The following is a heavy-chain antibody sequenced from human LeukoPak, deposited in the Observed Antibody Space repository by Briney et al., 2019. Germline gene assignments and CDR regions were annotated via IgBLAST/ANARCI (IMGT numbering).Heavy chain of an antibody. CDR2: MNPNSGNT. J-gene: IGHJ4*02. D-gene: IGHD3-10*01. CDR1: GYTFTSYD. CDR3: ARKYLSGSGKPHFDY. Sequence: ASLTVSCKSSGYTFTSYDINVERQATGQGLEWMGWMNPNSGNTGYAQKFQGRVTMTRNTSISTAYMEVSSLRSEDTAVYYCARKYLSGSGKPHFDYWGQGTLVTVSS. V-gene: IGHV1-8*01.